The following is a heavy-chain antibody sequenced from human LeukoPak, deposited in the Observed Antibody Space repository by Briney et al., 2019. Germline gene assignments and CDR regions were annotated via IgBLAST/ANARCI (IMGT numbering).Heavy chain of an antibody. V-gene: IGHV3-21*03. Sequence: GGSLRLSCAASGFSFSYYSLNWVRQAPGKGLEWISSISSSGDYKYYADSLKGRFTISRDNAKNSLYLQMNSLKTEDTAVYYCTTSIIQLWLWYYMDVWGKGTTVTISS. D-gene: IGHD5-18*01. CDR2: ISSSGDYK. J-gene: IGHJ6*03. CDR3: TTSIIQLWLWYYMDV. CDR1: GFSFSYYS.